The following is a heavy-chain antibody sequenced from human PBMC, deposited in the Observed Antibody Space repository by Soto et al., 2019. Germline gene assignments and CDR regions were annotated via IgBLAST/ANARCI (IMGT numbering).Heavy chain of an antibody. J-gene: IGHJ4*02. CDR3: QGGDF. CDR1: CGSFRGYF. Sequence: PSETLSLTCALSCGSFRGYFWSWIRQSPDKGLEWIGEINDSGSTYYNPSFKSRLTISVDTSKSQISLTLTSVTAADSAVYYCQGGDFWGQGTRVTVSS. V-gene: IGHV4-34*01. CDR2: INDSGST. D-gene: IGHD3-16*01.